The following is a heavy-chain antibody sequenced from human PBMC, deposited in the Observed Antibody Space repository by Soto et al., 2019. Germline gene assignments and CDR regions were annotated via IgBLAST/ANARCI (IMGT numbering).Heavy chain of an antibody. CDR3: AKDIDESFGNFLNWFDP. J-gene: IGHJ5*02. CDR2: ISGSGGST. V-gene: IGHV3-23*01. Sequence: PGGPLRAPLRALGLTFYDFAMGGVPQAPGKGLEWVSAISGSGGSTYYADSVKGRFTISRDNSKNTLYLQMNSLRAEDTAVYYCAKDIDESFGNFLNWFDPWGQGTLVTVSS. D-gene: IGHD1-7*01. CDR1: GLTFYDFA.